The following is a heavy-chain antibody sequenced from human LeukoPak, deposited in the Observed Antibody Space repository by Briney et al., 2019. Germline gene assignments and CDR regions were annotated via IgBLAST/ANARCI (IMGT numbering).Heavy chain of an antibody. CDR2: FDPEDGET. D-gene: IGHD1-26*01. V-gene: IGHV1-24*01. CDR1: GYTLTELS. Sequence: VASVTVSFKVSGYTLTELSMHWVRQAPGTGLEWMGGFDPEDGETIYAQKFQGRVAMTEDTSTDTAYMELSSLRSEDTAVYYCATESSGGHGMDVWGQGTTVTVSS. J-gene: IGHJ6*02. CDR3: ATESSGGHGMDV.